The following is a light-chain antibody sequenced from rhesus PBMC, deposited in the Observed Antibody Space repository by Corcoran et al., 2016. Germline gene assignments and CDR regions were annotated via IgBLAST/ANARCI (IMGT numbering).Light chain of an antibody. CDR2: RAS. J-gene: IGKJ4*01. V-gene: IGKV1-33*02. CDR1: QDITTA. CDR3: QQGYSTPLT. Sequence: DIQMSQSPSSLSASVGDKVTITCRASQDITTALAWYQQKPGKAPKLLVYRASTLETGVPSRFSGTGSGTAFSLTISNLQPDDFATYYCQQGYSTPLTFGGGTKVDLK.